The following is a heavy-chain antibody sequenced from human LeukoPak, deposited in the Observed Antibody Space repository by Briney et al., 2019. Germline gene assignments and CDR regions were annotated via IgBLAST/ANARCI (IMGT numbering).Heavy chain of an antibody. CDR3: AREGLDILTGYLDY. V-gene: IGHV1-69*04. D-gene: IGHD3-9*01. CDR2: IIPILGIA. Sequence: SVKVPCKASGGTFSSYAISWVRQAPGQGLEWMGRIIPILGIANYAQKFQGRVTITADKSTSTAYMELSSLRSEDTAVYYCAREGLDILTGYLDYWGQGTLVTVSS. CDR1: GGTFSSYA. J-gene: IGHJ4*02.